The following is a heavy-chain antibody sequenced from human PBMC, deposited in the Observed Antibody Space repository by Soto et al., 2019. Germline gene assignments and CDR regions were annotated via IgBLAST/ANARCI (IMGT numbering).Heavy chain of an antibody. CDR2: ISSSGSTI. CDR1: GFTFSSYE. D-gene: IGHD3-22*01. V-gene: IGHV3-48*03. CDR3: ARDRYYDSSSYKNWFDP. Sequence: PGGSLRLSCAASGFTFSSYEMNWVRQAPGKGLEWVSYISSSGSTIYYADSVKGRFTISRDNAKNSLYLQMNSLRAEDTAVYYCARDRYYDSSSYKNWFDPWGQGTLVTVSS. J-gene: IGHJ5*02.